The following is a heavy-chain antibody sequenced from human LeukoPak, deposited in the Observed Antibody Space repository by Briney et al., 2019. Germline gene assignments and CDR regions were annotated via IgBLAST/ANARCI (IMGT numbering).Heavy chain of an antibody. V-gene: IGHV4-34*01. J-gene: IGHJ5*02. CDR3: ARHAFIVLMVYAKASWFDP. Sequence: SETLSLTCTVSGGSISSYYWSWIRQPPGKGLEWIGEINHSGSTNYNPSLKSRVTISVDTSKNQFSLKLSSVTAADTAVYYCARHAFIVLMVYAKASWFDPWGQGTLVTVSS. CDR2: INHSGST. CDR1: GGSISSYY. D-gene: IGHD2-8*01.